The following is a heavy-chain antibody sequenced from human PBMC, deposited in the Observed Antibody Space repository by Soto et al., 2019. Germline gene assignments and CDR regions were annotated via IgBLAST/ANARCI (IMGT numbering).Heavy chain of an antibody. CDR3: ARDLLSSGWYEDGGDY. J-gene: IGHJ4*02. V-gene: IGHV3-33*01. CDR2: IWYDGSNK. D-gene: IGHD6-19*01. CDR1: GFTFSSYG. Sequence: GGSLRLSCAASGFTFSSYGMLWVRQAPGKGLEWVAVIWYDGSNKYYADSVKGRFTISRDNSKNTLYLQMNSLRAEDTAVYYCARDLLSSGWYEDGGDYWGQGTLVTVSS.